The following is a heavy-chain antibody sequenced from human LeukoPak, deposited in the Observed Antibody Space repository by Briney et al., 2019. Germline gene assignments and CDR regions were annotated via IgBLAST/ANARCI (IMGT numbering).Heavy chain of an antibody. CDR2: FSGGST. D-gene: IGHD2-15*01. V-gene: IGHV3-23*01. J-gene: IGHJ6*03. Sequence: PGGSLRLSCVASGFTFTNYGMNWVRQTPGKGLEWVSGFSGGSTYYTDSVKGRFTISRDNSKNTLSLQMDSLRAEDTAIYYCAKNGDRGAYCSGGSCYPYYYYYMDVWGKGTTVTISS. CDR1: GFTFTNYG. CDR3: AKNGDRGAYCSGGSCYPYYYYYMDV.